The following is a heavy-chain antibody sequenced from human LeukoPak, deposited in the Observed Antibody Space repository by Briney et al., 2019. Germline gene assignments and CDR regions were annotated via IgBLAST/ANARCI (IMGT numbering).Heavy chain of an antibody. Sequence: ASVKVSCKASGYTFTSYYMHWVRQAPGQGLEWMGIINPSGGSTSYAQKFQGRVTMTRDMSTSTVYMELSSLRSEDTAVYYCARRQWELGSFDYWGQGTLVTVSS. CDR2: INPSGGST. J-gene: IGHJ4*02. V-gene: IGHV1-46*01. D-gene: IGHD1-26*01. CDR3: ARRQWELGSFDY. CDR1: GYTFTSYY.